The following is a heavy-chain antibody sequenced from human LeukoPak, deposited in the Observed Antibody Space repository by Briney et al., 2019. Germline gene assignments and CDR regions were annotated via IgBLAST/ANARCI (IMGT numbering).Heavy chain of an antibody. CDR2: ISSSSSAI. V-gene: IGHV3-48*02. J-gene: IGHJ4*02. Sequence: HSGGSLRFSCAASGFTFSSYSMNWVRQAPGKGLEWISYISSSSSAIYYADSMKGRFAISRDNAKNSLYLEMNSLRDEDSGVYYCARGSRAIDYWGQGTLVTVSS. CDR1: GFTFSSYS. D-gene: IGHD2-15*01. CDR3: ARGSRAIDY.